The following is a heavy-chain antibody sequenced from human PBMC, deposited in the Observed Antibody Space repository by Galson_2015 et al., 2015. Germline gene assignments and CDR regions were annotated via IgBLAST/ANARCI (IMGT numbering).Heavy chain of an antibody. V-gene: IGHV3-30-3*01. CDR3: ARVWDYYSTSPNYPTPYWCFDL. J-gene: IGHJ2*01. CDR1: GFTFSNYP. CDR2: ISYGGNNK. D-gene: IGHD2/OR15-2a*01. Sequence: SLRLSCAASGFTFSNYPMHWVRQAPGKGLEWVAAISYGGNNKFYADSVKGRFTISRDDSKNTLYLQLSRLRPEDTAVYSCARVWDYYSTSPNYPTPYWCFDLWGRGTPVTVSS.